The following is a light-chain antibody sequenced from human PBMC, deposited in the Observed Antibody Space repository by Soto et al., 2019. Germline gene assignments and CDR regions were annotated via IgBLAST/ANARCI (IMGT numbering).Light chain of an antibody. Sequence: DSQITQCPSSLSASVGDRVRITCRASQSISSWLALYQQKPGKAPKLLIYDASSLESGVPSRFSGSGDGTEFALTISSLQPEDFATYYCQHADSFPLITFGQGTRLEIK. CDR1: QSISSW. J-gene: IGKJ5*01. V-gene: IGKV1-12*01. CDR3: QHADSFPLIT. CDR2: DAS.